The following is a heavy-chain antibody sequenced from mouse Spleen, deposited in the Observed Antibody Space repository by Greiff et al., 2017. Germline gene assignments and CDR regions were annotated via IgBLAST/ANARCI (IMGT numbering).Heavy chain of an antibody. CDR2: IYPGDGDT. Sequence: QVQLKQSGPELVKPGASVKISCKASGYAFSSSWMNWVKQRPGKGLEWIGRIYPGDGDTNYNGKFKGKATLTADKSSSTAYMQLSSLTSEDSAVYFCARKSKDLRDYWYFDVWGAGTTVTVSS. CDR3: ARKSKDLRDYWYFDV. CDR1: GYAFSSSW. D-gene: IGHD2-12*01. J-gene: IGHJ1*01. V-gene: IGHV1-82*01.